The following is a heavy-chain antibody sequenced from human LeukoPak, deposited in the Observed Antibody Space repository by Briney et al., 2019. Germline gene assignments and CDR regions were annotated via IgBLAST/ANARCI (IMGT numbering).Heavy chain of an antibody. D-gene: IGHD3-10*01. Sequence: GGSLRLSCAASGFTFSSYEMNWVRQAPGKGLEWVSYISSSGSTIYYADSVKGRFTISRDNAKNSLYLQMNSLRAEDTAVYYCARESGWFGELPFSWGQGTLVTVFS. J-gene: IGHJ5*02. CDR2: ISSSGSTI. CDR3: ARESGWFGELPFS. CDR1: GFTFSSYE. V-gene: IGHV3-48*03.